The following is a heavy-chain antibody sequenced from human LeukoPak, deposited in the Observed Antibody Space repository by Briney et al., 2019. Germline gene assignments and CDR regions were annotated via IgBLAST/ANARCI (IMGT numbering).Heavy chain of an antibody. D-gene: IGHD2-2*02. V-gene: IGHV1-2*02. CDR3: ARARDIVVVPAAIRGPLSYYYYGMDV. Sequence: ASVKVSCTASGYTFTGYYMHWVRPAPGQGLEWMGWINPNSGGTNYSQKFQGRVTMTRDTSISTAYMELSRLRSDDTAVYYCARARDIVVVPAAIRGPLSYYYYGMDVWGQGTTVTVSS. CDR2: INPNSGGT. J-gene: IGHJ6*02. CDR1: GYTFTGYY.